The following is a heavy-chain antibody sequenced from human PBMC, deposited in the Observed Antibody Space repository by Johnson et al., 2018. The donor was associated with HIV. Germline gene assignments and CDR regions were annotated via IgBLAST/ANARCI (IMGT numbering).Heavy chain of an antibody. J-gene: IGHJ3*02. CDR2: ISYDGSNK. Sequence: QVQLVEFGGGVVQPGRSLRLSCAASGFTFSNYTIHWVRQAPGKGLEWVAVISYDGSNKYYADSVKGRFTISRDNSKNTLYLQMNSLRAEDTAVYYCAREGYYNFWSGDAFDIWGQGTMVTVSS. V-gene: IGHV3-30-3*01. CDR3: AREGYYNFWSGDAFDI. D-gene: IGHD3-3*01. CDR1: GFTFSNYT.